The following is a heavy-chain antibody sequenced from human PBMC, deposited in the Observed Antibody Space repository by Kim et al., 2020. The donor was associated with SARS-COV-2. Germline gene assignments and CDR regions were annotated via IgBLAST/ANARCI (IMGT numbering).Heavy chain of an antibody. J-gene: IGHJ6*03. CDR2: INSDGSST. D-gene: IGHD2-2*01. CDR3: ARSSSTSCPCYYMDV. V-gene: IGHV3-74*01. Sequence: GGSLRLSCAASGFTFSTYWMYWVRQAPGKGLVWVSRINSDGSSTNYADSVKGRFTISRDNAKNTLYLRMNSLRAEDTAVYYCARSSSTSCPCYYMDVWGKGTTVTVSS. CDR1: GFTFSTYW.